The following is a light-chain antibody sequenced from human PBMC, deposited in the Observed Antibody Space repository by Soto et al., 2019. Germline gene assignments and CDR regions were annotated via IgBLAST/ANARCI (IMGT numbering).Light chain of an antibody. J-gene: IGKJ3*01. V-gene: IGKV1-39*01. Sequence: DVQMTQSPSSLSASVGDIDTITCRASQSISSYLHWYQQKPGKAPKLLIYASSILQSGVPSRFSSRGSGTDFTLTISSLQPADFATYDCQQSYSTPFTFGPGTKVDIK. CDR2: ASS. CDR1: QSISSY. CDR3: QQSYSTPFT.